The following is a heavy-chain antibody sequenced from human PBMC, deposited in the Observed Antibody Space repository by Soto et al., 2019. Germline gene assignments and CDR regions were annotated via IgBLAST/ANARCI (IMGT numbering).Heavy chain of an antibody. V-gene: IGHV1-2*02. CDR1: GYTFTGYY. D-gene: IGHD1-7*01. J-gene: IGHJ5*02. Sequence: QVQLVQSGAEVKKPGASVKVSCKASGYTFTGYYMHWVRQAPGQGLEWMGWINPNSGGTKYAQKFQGRVTMTRDPSISTAYMELSRLRSDDTAVYYCARVNWNYSWFDPWGQGTLVTVSS. CDR2: INPNSGGT. CDR3: ARVNWNYSWFDP.